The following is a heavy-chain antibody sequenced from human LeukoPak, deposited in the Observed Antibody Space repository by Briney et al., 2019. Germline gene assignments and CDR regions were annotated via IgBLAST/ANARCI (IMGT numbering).Heavy chain of an antibody. CDR2: ISSTGGST. Sequence: GGSLRLSCSASEFTFSSYAMHWVRQAPGKGLEYVSAISSTGGSTYYPDSVKGRFTISRDNSKNTLYLQMSSLRAEDTAVYYCANGLWLQWGDYWGQGTLVTVSS. CDR3: ANGLWLQWGDY. D-gene: IGHD5-18*01. J-gene: IGHJ4*02. V-gene: IGHV3-64D*09. CDR1: EFTFSSYA.